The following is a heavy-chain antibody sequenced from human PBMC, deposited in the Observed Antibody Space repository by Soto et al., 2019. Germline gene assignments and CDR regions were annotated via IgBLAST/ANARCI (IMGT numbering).Heavy chain of an antibody. CDR1: GFTFSNYW. J-gene: IGHJ6*02. CDR2: VNNDGTDT. Sequence: EVQLVESGGGLAQPGGSLRLSCAASGFTFSNYWMYWVRQAPGKGLVWVSRVNNDGTDTTNADSVKGRFTISRANAENTLYLQMNSLRAEDTAVYYCARGGLQHALDVWRQGSTVSVSS. D-gene: IGHD6-13*01. V-gene: IGHV3-74*03. CDR3: ARGGLQHALDV.